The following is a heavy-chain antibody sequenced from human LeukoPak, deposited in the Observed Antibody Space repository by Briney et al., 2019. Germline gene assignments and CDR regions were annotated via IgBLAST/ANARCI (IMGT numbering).Heavy chain of an antibody. CDR3: ARDMDYGDYETRRHGMDV. D-gene: IGHD4-17*01. Sequence: SVKVSCKASGGTFSSYAISWVRQAPGQGLEWMGGIIPIFGTANYAQKFQGRVTITADESTSTAYMELSSLRSEDTAVYYCARDMDYGDYETRRHGMDVWAKGPRSPSP. CDR2: IIPIFGTA. V-gene: IGHV1-69*01. CDR1: GGTFSSYA. J-gene: IGHJ6*02.